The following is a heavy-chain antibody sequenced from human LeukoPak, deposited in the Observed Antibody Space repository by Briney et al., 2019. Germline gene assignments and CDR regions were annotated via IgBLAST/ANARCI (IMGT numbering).Heavy chain of an antibody. CDR3: ARKGGHFDY. J-gene: IGHJ4*02. CDR2: VYYNGSA. D-gene: IGHD2-15*01. CDR1: GDTINYYY. V-gene: IGHV4-59*01. Sequence: SETLSLTCTVSGDTINYYYWSWIRQSPGKGLEWIGYVYYNGSAKYNPSLKSRVTISVDMSKNQFSLKVSSVTAADTAIYYCARKGGHFDYWGQGTLVTVSS.